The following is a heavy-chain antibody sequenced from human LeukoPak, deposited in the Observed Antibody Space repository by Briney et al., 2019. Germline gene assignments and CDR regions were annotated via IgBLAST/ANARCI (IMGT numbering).Heavy chain of an antibody. CDR1: GGSISSYY. Sequence: SETLSLTCTVSGGSISSYYWSWLRQPPGKGLEWIGYIYYSGSTNYNPSLKSRVTISVDTSKNQFSLKLSSVTAADTAVYYCARVQRDYGDYSWFDPWGQGTLVTVSS. CDR2: IYYSGST. CDR3: ARVQRDYGDYSWFDP. V-gene: IGHV4-59*01. J-gene: IGHJ5*02. D-gene: IGHD4-17*01.